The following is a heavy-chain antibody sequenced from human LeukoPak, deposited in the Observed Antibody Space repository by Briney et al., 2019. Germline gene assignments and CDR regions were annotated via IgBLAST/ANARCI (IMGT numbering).Heavy chain of an antibody. V-gene: IGHV5-51*01. CDR3: ARQGLQVDIVVVPALGY. CDR1: GYSFTNYW. D-gene: IGHD2-2*03. CDR2: IYPGDSNT. J-gene: IGHJ4*02. Sequence: GESLKISCKGSGYSFTNYWIGWVRQMPGKGLEYMGIIYPGDSNTRYSPSFQGQVTISADKSISTAYLQWSSLQASDTAMYYCARQGLQVDIVVVPALGYWGQGTLVTVSS.